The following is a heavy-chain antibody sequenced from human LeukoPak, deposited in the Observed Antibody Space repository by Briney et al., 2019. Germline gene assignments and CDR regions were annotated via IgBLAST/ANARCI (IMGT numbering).Heavy chain of an antibody. CDR2: IYNSGST. D-gene: IGHD6-19*01. CDR3: ARETAVAGDIGFIDY. CDR1: GGSISSGSYY. J-gene: IGHJ4*02. V-gene: IGHV4-61*02. Sequence: SQTLSLTCTVSGGSISSGSYYWSWIRQPAGKGLEWIGRIYNSGSTNYNPSLKSRVTISVDTSKNQFSLKLSSVTAADTAVYYCARETAVAGDIGFIDYWGQGTLVTVSS.